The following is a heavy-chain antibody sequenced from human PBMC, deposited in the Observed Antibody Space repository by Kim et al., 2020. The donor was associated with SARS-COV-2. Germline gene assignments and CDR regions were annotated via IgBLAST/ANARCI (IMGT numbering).Heavy chain of an antibody. J-gene: IGHJ4*02. CDR2: IYSDGTGT. V-gene: IGHV3-74*01. CDR1: GFIFSSFG. D-gene: IGHD3-10*01. CDR3: ARPSSSHFDF. Sequence: GGSLRLSCAASGFIFSSFGIHWVRQAPGKGLEWVSCIYSDGTGTSYADSVKGRFTISRDYGENTVYLQMDSLFAGDTALYYCARPSSSHFDFWGQGTLVTVSS.